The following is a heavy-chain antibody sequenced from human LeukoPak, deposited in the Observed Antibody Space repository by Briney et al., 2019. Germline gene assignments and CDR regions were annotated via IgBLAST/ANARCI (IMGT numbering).Heavy chain of an antibody. V-gene: IGHV3-53*01. J-gene: IGHJ4*02. CDR2: IYYDGTI. D-gene: IGHD3-10*01. CDR1: GFNLSSRY. CDR3: ARPASGGLSEDY. Sequence: GGSLRLSCAASGFNLSSRYMSWVPQAPGKGLEWVSIIYYDGTIYYADSVRGRFTISRDTSKNMLYLQMNSLRADDTAVYYCARPASGGLSEDYWGQGTLVTVSS.